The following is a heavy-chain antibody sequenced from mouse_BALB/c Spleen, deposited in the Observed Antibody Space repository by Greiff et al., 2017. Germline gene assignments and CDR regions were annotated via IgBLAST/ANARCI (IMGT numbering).Heavy chain of an antibody. V-gene: IGHV5-9-4*01. CDR2: ISSGGSYT. Sequence: EVQRVESGGGLVKPGGSLKLSCAASGFTFSSYAMSWVRQSPEKRLEWVAEISSGGSYTYYPDTVTGRFTISRDNAKNTLYLEMSSLRSEDTAMYYCARDQGDYYGSSYGYYAMDYWGQGTSVTVSS. J-gene: IGHJ4*01. D-gene: IGHD1-1*01. CDR1: GFTFSSYA. CDR3: ARDQGDYYGSSYGYYAMDY.